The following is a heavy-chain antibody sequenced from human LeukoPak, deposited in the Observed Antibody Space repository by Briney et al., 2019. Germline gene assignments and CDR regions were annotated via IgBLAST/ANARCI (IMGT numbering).Heavy chain of an antibody. CDR3: AREKRDCSGGSCYCYYYYYYMDV. D-gene: IGHD2-15*01. V-gene: IGHV4-39*07. Sequence: SETLSLTCTVSGGSISSSSYYWGWIRQPPGKGLEWIGSIYYSGSTYYNPSLKSRVTISVDTSKNQFSLKLSSVTAADTAVYYCAREKRDCSGGSCYCYYYYYYMDVWGKGTTVTVSS. CDR1: GGSISSSSYY. CDR2: IYYSGST. J-gene: IGHJ6*03.